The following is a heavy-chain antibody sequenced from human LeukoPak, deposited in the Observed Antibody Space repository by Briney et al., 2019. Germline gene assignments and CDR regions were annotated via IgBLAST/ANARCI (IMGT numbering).Heavy chain of an antibody. J-gene: IGHJ4*02. D-gene: IGHD6-13*01. Sequence: SETLSLTCTVSGGSISSYYWSWMRQPPGKGLEWSGYIYYSGSTNYNPSLKSRVTISVDTSKNHFSLKLSSVTAADTAVYYCARQSNSWYYFDYWGQGTLVTVSS. V-gene: IGHV4-59*08. CDR1: GGSISSYY. CDR2: IYYSGST. CDR3: ARQSNSWYYFDY.